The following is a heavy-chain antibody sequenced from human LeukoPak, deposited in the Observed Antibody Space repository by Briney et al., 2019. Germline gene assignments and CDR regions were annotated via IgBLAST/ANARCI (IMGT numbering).Heavy chain of an antibody. Sequence: GGSLRLSCAASRFTFRDHFMSWIRQPPGKGLEYVSYISSSGSDTYYSDSVKGRFTGSRDNAKSSLFLQMNSLRAEDTAVYYCATAPTEDGDGSSPGYWGQGTLVTVSS. J-gene: IGHJ4*02. CDR3: ATAPTEDGDGSSPGY. CDR2: ISSSGSDT. D-gene: IGHD4-17*01. V-gene: IGHV3-11*04. CDR1: RFTFRDHF.